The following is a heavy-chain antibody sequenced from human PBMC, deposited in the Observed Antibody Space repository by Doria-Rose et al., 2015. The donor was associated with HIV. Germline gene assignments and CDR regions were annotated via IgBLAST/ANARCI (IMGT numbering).Heavy chain of an antibody. D-gene: IGHD3-3*01. J-gene: IGHJ6*03. CDR1: GFSFESYA. V-gene: IGHV3-9*01. CDR2: ISRDSGAK. Sequence: VQLVESGGGLVQPGRSLRLSCVGSGFSFESYAMHWVRLAPGKGLEWVAGISRDSGAKGNADSVEVRFTISRDNAKKSVYLEMRSLRPEDTALYYCAKTPIIGPKYYFYMDVWGKGTSVTVSS. CDR3: AKTPIIGPKYYFYMDV.